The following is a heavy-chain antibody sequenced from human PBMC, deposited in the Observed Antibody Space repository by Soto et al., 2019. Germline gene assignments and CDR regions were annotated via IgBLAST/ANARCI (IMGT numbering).Heavy chain of an antibody. CDR3: VRASDGSGSSAADDAFDI. V-gene: IGHV3-74*01. D-gene: IGHD3-10*01. CDR2: INSGDRIT. J-gene: IGHJ3*02. Sequence: GGSLRLSCAASGFTFSNYWMHWVRQAPGKGLVWVSRINSGDRITSYADSVKGRFTISRDNARNTLYLQMNSLRPEDTAVYYCVRASDGSGSSAADDAFDIWGRGTMVTVSS. CDR1: GFTFSNYW.